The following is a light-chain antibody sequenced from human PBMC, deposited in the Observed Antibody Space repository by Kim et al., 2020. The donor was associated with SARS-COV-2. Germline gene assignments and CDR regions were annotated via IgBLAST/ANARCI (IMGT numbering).Light chain of an antibody. CDR3: QQSYSTPLT. V-gene: IGKV1-39*01. Sequence: ASVGDRVTINCQASQSISSYLKWYQQKPGKAPKLLIYAASSLQSGVPSRFSGSGSGTDFTLTISSLQPEDFATYYCQQSYSTPLTFGGGTKVDIK. CDR2: AAS. CDR1: QSISSY. J-gene: IGKJ4*01.